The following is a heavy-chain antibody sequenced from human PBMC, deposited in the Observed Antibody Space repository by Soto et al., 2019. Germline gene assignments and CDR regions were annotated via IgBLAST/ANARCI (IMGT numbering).Heavy chain of an antibody. CDR2: IKSNDAGGTG. V-gene: IGHV3-15*07. J-gene: IGHJ4*01. Sequence: EVQLVASGGGLVKPGGSLRVSCAVSGFEFRHAWMNWVRQAPGKGLEWVGRIKSNDAGGTGDYQSTGQGRLCISRGDGXXXXXXXXXXXXXXXXXXXXXXXVVSCVLTSCNLHWGHGTLVIVSS. D-gene: IGHD2-2*01. CDR3: XXVVSCVLTSCNLH. CDR1: GFEFRHAW.